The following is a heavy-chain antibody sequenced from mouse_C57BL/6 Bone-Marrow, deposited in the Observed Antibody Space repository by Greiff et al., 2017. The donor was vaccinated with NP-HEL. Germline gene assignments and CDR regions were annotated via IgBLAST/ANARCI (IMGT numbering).Heavy chain of an antibody. D-gene: IGHD6-5*01. CDR2: IWGGGST. CDR3: AKHTPLSGFAY. Sequence: QVQLQQSGPGLVAPSQSLSIPCTVSGFSLPSYGVDWVRQPPGKGLEWLGVIWGGGSTNYTSALLSRLSISKDKAKSQVFLKMTSLQTDDTAMYYCAKHTPLSGFAYWGQGTLVTVSA. CDR1: GFSLPSYG. V-gene: IGHV2-9*01. J-gene: IGHJ3*01.